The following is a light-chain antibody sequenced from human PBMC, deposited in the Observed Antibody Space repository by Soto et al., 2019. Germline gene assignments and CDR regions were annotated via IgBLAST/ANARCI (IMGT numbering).Light chain of an antibody. CDR2: DAS. J-gene: IGKJ4*01. CDR3: QQYGSSPPLT. Sequence: EIVLTQSPVTLSLSPGERATLSCGASQNIPNNYLAWYQQKPGLAPRLLIYDASSRATGIPDRFSGSGSGTDFILTISRLEPEDFAMYYCQQYGSSPPLTFGGGTKVEIK. CDR1: QNIPNNY. V-gene: IGKV3D-20*01.